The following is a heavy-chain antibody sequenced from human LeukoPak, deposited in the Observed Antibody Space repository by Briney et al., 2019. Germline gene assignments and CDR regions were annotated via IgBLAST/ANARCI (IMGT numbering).Heavy chain of an antibody. CDR2: IRSKAYSGTT. Sequence: QPGGSLRLSCAASGFTFSSYAMSWVRQAPGKGLEWVGFIRSKAYSGTTEYAASVKGRFTISRDDSKSIAYLQMNSLKTEDTAVYYCTRERSRLGYYYDSSGYNDAFDIWGQGTMVTVSS. V-gene: IGHV3-49*04. J-gene: IGHJ3*02. D-gene: IGHD3-22*01. CDR3: TRERSRLGYYYDSSGYNDAFDI. CDR1: GFTFSSYA.